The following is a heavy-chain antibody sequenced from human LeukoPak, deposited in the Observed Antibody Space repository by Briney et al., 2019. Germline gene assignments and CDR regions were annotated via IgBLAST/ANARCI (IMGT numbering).Heavy chain of an antibody. D-gene: IGHD6-19*01. V-gene: IGHV3-33*01. Sequence: PGGSVRLSCAASGFTFSNHGMHWVRQAPGKGPEWVALIWYDGSNKYYGDSVKGRFTISRDNSKNTVYLQMNSLRAEDTGVYYCARGSGYSSGWYFGGGAYWGQGTLVTVSS. J-gene: IGHJ4*02. CDR1: GFTFSNHG. CDR3: ARGSGYSSGWYFGGGAY. CDR2: IWYDGSNK.